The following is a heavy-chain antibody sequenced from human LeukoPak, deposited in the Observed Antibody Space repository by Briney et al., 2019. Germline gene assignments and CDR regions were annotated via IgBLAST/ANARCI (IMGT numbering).Heavy chain of an antibody. CDR3: AGSRTLGGAFDI. V-gene: IGHV3-13*05. Sequence: PGGSLRLSSSASGFTFRRHDMHWLRQTTGKGLEWVSGIGTAGDPYYLDSVKGRFTISRENAKNSLYLQMNSLRAGDTAVYYCAGSRTLGGAFDIWGQGTMVTVSS. D-gene: IGHD3-16*01. CDR2: IGTAGDP. CDR1: GFTFRRHD. J-gene: IGHJ3*02.